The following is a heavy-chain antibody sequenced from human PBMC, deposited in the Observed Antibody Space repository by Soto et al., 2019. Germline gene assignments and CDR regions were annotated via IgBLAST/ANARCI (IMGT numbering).Heavy chain of an antibody. CDR2: TYYRSQWHY. D-gene: IGHD1-26*01. J-gene: IGHJ4*02. CDR3: ARDPPDFNSGFDY. CDR1: GDSVSNNGAA. V-gene: IGHV6-1*01. Sequence: QTLSLTCAISGDSVSNNGAAWNWIRQSPSRGLEWLGRTYYRSQWHYDYATSVRSRITINPDTSKNQFSLQLNSVTPEDTAVYYCARDPPDFNSGFDYWGQGTLVTVSS.